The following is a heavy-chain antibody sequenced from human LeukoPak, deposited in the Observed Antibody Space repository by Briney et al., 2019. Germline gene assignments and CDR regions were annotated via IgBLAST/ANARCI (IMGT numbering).Heavy chain of an antibody. J-gene: IGHJ4*02. CDR1: GFTFRRYS. Sequence: GSLRLSCAASGFTFRRYSMHWVRQAPGKGLVWVSHVNSDGSGTDYADSVKGRFTISRDNAKNTLCLQMNSLRAEDTAVYYCAKEIWPTVTTPGHTHFDYWGQGTLVTVSS. CDR2: VNSDGSGT. CDR3: AKEIWPTVTTPGHTHFDY. V-gene: IGHV3-74*01. D-gene: IGHD4-17*01.